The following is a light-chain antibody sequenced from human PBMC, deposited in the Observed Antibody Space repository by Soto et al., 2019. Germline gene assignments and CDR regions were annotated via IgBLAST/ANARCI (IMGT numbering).Light chain of an antibody. CDR3: SSYTIASTLVV. V-gene: IGLV2-14*01. CDR1: SSDVGGYNY. Sequence: QSALTQPASVSGSPGQSITISCTGTSSDVGGYNYVSWYQQHPGKAPKVMIYDVRNRPSGVSNRFSGSKSGNTASLTISGLQADDEADYYCSSYTIASTLVVFGGGTKLTVL. CDR2: DVR. J-gene: IGLJ2*01.